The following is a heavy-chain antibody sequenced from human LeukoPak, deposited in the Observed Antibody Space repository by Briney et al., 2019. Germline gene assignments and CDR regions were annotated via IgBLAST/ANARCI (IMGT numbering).Heavy chain of an antibody. J-gene: IGHJ4*02. CDR1: GFTFSSYA. D-gene: IGHD3-9*01. Sequence: PGGSLRLSCAASGFTFSSYAMHWVRQAPGKGLEWMAVISYDGSNKYYADSVKGRFTISRDNSKNTLYLQMNSLRAEDTAVYYCARALRYFDWLLPYDYWGQGTLVTVSS. V-gene: IGHV3-30-3*01. CDR3: ARALRYFDWLLPYDY. CDR2: ISYDGSNK.